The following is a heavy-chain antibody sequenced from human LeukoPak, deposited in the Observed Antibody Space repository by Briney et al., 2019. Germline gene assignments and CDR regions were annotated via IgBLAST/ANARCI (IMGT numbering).Heavy chain of an antibody. V-gene: IGHV5-51*01. CDR1: GYSFTSYW. CDR2: IYPGDSDT. CDR3: TRLTYYYGSGSYDRRYYYYYYMDV. D-gene: IGHD3-10*01. J-gene: IGHJ6*03. Sequence: GGSLKISFKGSGYSFTSYWIGWVRQMPGKGMEWMGIIYPGDSDTRYSPSFQGQVTISADKSISTAYLQWSSLKASDTAMYYCTRLTYYYGSGSYDRRYYYYYYMDVWGKGTTVTVSS.